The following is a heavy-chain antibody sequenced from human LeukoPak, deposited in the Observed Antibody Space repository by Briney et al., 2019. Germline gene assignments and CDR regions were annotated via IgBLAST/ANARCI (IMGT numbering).Heavy chain of an antibody. Sequence: GGSLRLSCAASGFDFSCYGMHWVRQAPGKGPEWVAVTSYDGTAKFYAHSVEGRFTVSRDNSKNTLYLQMNTLRAEATAVYYCAKAERTYHNWLDPWGQGTLVTVSS. CDR1: GFDFSCYG. V-gene: IGHV3-30*18. D-gene: IGHD2-2*01. CDR2: TSYDGTAK. CDR3: AKAERTYHNWLDP. J-gene: IGHJ5*02.